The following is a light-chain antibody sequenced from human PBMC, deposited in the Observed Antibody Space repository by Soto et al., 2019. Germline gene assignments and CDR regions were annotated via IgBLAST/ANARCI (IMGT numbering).Light chain of an antibody. Sequence: QSVLTQPPSVSGAPGQRVTISCTGTSYDVHWYQQLPGTAPKLLIYGNTNRPSGVPDRFSGSKSGTSASLAITGLQADDEADYYCQSYDSSLSGLGVFGGGTQLTVL. J-gene: IGLJ2*01. CDR1: SYD. V-gene: IGLV1-40*01. CDR3: QSYDSSLSGLGV. CDR2: GNT.